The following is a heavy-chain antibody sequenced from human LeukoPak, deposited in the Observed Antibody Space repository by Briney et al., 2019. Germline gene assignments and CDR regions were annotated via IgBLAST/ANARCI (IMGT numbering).Heavy chain of an antibody. CDR2: IRYDGTNE. D-gene: IGHD6-13*01. V-gene: IGHV3-30*02. CDR1: GFTFSSYS. Sequence: GGSLRLSCAASGFTFSSYSMNWVRQAPGQGLEWVAFIRYDGTNEYYADSVKGRFTISRDNSKNTLHLQMNSLRPEDTAVYYCAKAGAAAASYYFDYWGQGTLVTVSS. J-gene: IGHJ4*02. CDR3: AKAGAAAASYYFDY.